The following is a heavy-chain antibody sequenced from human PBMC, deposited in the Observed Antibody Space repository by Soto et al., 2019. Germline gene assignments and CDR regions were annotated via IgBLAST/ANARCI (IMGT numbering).Heavy chain of an antibody. CDR3: ARQNLGPLAVTLDRGYYYGMAV. CDR2: IYYSGST. CDR1: GGSISSSSYY. Sequence: SETLSLTCTVSGGSISSSSYYWGWIRQPPGKGLEWIGSIYYSGSTYYNPSLKSRVTISVDTSKNQFSLKLSSVTAADTAVYYCARQNLGPLAVTLDRGYYYGMAVSGQGTTVPVSS. D-gene: IGHD6-19*01. J-gene: IGHJ6*02. V-gene: IGHV4-39*01.